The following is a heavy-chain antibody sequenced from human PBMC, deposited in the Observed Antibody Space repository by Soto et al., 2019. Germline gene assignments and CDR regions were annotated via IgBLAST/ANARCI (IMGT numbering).Heavy chain of an antibody. J-gene: IGHJ5*02. V-gene: IGHV5-10-1*01. CDR1: GYSFTSYW. CDR2: IDPSDSYT. Sequence: GSLKISCKGSGYSFTSYWISWVRQMPGKGLEWMGRIDPSDSYTNYSPSFQGHVTISADKSISTAYLQWSSLKASDTAMYYCARHAGGRYNWFDPWGQGTLVTVSS. D-gene: IGHD6-19*01. CDR3: ARHAGGRYNWFDP.